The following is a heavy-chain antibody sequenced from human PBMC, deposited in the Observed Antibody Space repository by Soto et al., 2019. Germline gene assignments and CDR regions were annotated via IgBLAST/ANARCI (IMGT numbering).Heavy chain of an antibody. CDR3: ARSRGQILRYFDWLDP. J-gene: IGHJ5*02. CDR1: GGSFSGYY. D-gene: IGHD3-9*01. V-gene: IGHV4-34*01. CDR2: INHSGST. Sequence: QVQLQQWGAGLLKPSETLSLTCAVYGGSFSGYYWSWIRQPPGKGLECIGEINHSGSTNYNPSLKSRVTISVDTSKNQFSLKLSSVTAADTAVYYCARSRGQILRYFDWLDPWGQGTLVTVSS.